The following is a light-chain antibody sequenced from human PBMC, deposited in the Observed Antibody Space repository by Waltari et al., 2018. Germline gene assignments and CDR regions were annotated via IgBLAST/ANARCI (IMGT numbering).Light chain of an antibody. CDR1: QSVSSSY. J-gene: IGKJ3*01. CDR3: QQYGSSRFT. CDR2: GAS. V-gene: IGKV3-20*01. Sequence: IVLTHSPGTLSLSPGASATLSCRASQSVSSSYLAWYQQKPGQAPRLLIYGASSRATGIPDRFSGSGSGTDFTLTISRLEPEDFAVYYCQQYGSSRFTFGPGTKVDIK.